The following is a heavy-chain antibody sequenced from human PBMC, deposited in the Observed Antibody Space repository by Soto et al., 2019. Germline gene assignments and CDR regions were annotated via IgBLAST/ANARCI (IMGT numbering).Heavy chain of an antibody. CDR1: GFTFSIYV. D-gene: IGHD4-17*01. CDR2: ISGSGDST. J-gene: IGHJ4*02. CDR3: TKDGHDYGDNTPGDY. Sequence: PGGSLRLSCAASGFTFSIYVMSWVRQAPGKGVEWVSAISGSGDSTYYADSVKGRFTISRDISQNTLYLLMNSLRADDTAVYYCTKDGHDYGDNTPGDYWGQGTLVTVSS. V-gene: IGHV3-23*01.